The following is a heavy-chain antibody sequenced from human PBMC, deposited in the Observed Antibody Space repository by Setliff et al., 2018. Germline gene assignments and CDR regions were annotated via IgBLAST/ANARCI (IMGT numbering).Heavy chain of an antibody. Sequence: GGSLRLSCVPSGITFINAAMAWVRQAPGKGPEWISFIYSGSSDAVFADSVKGRFTISRDNSRNTLFLQMNSLRAEDTAVYYCAKEPSSCSAPRPSLCGYFDSWGQGTQVTVSS. D-gene: IGHD2-21*01. V-gene: IGHV3-23*03. CDR3: AKEPSSCSAPRPSLCGYFDS. CDR1: GITFINAA. CDR2: IYSGSSDA. J-gene: IGHJ4*01.